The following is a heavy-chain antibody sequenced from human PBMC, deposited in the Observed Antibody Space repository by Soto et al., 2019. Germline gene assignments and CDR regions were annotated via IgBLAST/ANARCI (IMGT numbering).Heavy chain of an antibody. D-gene: IGHD3-10*01. J-gene: IGHJ4*02. CDR1: GFTFSSYS. CDR3: AKKVNSGPGSQYFDY. V-gene: IGHV3-23*01. CDR2: FRSGGDDGTT. Sequence: EVQLLESGGGLVQPGGSLRLSCVASGFTFSSYSMSWVRQAPGKGLEWVSGFRSGGDDGTTYYADSVKGRVTISRDNSKNTLFLQMNSLRAEDTAIYYCAKKVNSGPGSQYFDYWGQGTLVTVSS.